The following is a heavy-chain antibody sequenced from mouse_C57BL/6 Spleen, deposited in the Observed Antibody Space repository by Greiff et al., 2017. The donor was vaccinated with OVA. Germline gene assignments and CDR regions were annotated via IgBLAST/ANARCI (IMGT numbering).Heavy chain of an antibody. V-gene: IGHV1-42*01. Sequence: EVQVVESGPELVKPGASVKISCKASGYSFTGYYMNWVKQSPEKSLEWIGEINPSTGGTTYNQKFKAQATLTVDKSSSTAYMQLKSLTSEDSAVYYCARSTTVVATKYFDVGGTGTTVTVSS. CDR2: INPSTGGT. CDR1: GYSFTGYY. D-gene: IGHD1-1*01. CDR3: ARSTTVVATKYFDV. J-gene: IGHJ1*03.